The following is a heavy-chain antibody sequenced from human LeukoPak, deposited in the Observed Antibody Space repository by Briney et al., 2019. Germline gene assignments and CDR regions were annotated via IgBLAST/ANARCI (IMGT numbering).Heavy chain of an antibody. Sequence: PGGSLRPSCAASGFTFNSYNTNCVSQAPGKGLEWVSSISSSSTYINYADSVKGRFTISRDNAKDSLYLQMNSRRVEDTAVYYCARQQYYLYSGYHARALDGWVERSLVTVSS. CDR3: ARQQYYLYSGYHARALDG. D-gene: IGHD1-26*01. CDR2: ISSSSTYI. V-gene: IGHV3-21*01. J-gene: IGHJ4*02. CDR1: GFTFNSYN.